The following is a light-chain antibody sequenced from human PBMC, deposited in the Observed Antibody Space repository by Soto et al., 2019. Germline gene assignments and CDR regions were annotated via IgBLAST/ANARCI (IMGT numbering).Light chain of an antibody. J-gene: IGLJ3*02. V-gene: IGLV2-14*01. CDR1: TSDVGAYNY. CDR3: SSYTVINTAV. CDR2: EVD. Sequence: QSALTQTASVSGSPGQSVSIACTGSTSDVGAYNYVAWYQQKPCKAPRLLIYEVDHRPSGISPRFSGSKSGNTASLTISGLQTDDEADYYCSSYTVINTAVFGGGTKLTVL.